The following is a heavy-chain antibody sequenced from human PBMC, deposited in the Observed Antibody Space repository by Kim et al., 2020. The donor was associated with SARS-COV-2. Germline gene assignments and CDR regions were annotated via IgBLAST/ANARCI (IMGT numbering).Heavy chain of an antibody. D-gene: IGHD4-4*01. V-gene: IGHV4-59*13. J-gene: IGHJ4*02. CDR3: ASWDYSDNAGLVH. Sequence: SETLSLTCTVSGAPISSYYWVWVRQPLGKGLEWMATFFRSGSTSSNPSLKSRVTISADTSNHQFSLQLSSVTAADTAVYYCASWDYSDNAGLVHWGQGTLVTVSS. CDR2: FFRSGST. CDR1: GAPISSYY.